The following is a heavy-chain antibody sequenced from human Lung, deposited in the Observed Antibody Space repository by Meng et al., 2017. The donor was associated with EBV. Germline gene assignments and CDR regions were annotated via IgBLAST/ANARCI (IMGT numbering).Heavy chain of an antibody. V-gene: IGHV3-74*01. CDR2: VKSDGSST. J-gene: IGHJ4*02. Sequence: EVQVVECWGGLVQPGGFLRLSCAASGFTFSSYWMHWVRQAPGKGLMWLSSVKSDGSSTYYADSVKGRFTISRDNAKNTLYLEMNGLSAEDTAVYYCVRGGPIDYWGQGTLVTVSS. CDR3: VRGGPIDY. CDR1: GFTFSSYW.